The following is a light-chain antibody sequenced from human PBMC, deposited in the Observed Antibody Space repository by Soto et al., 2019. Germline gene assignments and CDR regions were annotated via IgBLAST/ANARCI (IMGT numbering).Light chain of an antibody. J-gene: IGKJ1*01. CDR1: QGIKAD. CDR2: SAS. Sequence: DIQMTQSPSSLSASVGDRVTITCRASQGIKADLGWFQQKPGKAPKRLIYSASSLQSGVPSRFSGSGSGTQFTLTISSLQPEDFATYFCLQHHDYPPTFGQGTKVEIK. CDR3: LQHHDYPPT. V-gene: IGKV1-17*01.